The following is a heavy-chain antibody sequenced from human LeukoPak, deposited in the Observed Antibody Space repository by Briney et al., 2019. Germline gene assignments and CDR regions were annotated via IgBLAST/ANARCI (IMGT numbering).Heavy chain of an antibody. D-gene: IGHD5-24*01. Sequence: GSSVKVSCKASGGTFSSYGISWVRQAPGQGLEWMGGVIPIFGTANYAQKFQGRVTITADESTSTAYMELSSLRSEDTAVYYCARAGDGYSAYNWFDPWGQGTLVTVSS. V-gene: IGHV1-69*01. CDR1: GGTFSSYG. CDR3: ARAGDGYSAYNWFDP. CDR2: VIPIFGTA. J-gene: IGHJ5*02.